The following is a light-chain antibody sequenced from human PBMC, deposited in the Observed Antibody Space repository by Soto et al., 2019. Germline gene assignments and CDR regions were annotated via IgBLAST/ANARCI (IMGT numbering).Light chain of an antibody. CDR2: GAS. Sequence: EIVMTQSPATLSVSPGKRAPLSCRASQSVTSDLAWYQQNPGQAPSLLIYGASTRATGIPARFSGSGSGTEFTLTISSLQSEDFAVYYCQQFYRGWTFGQGTKVEIE. V-gene: IGKV3-15*01. CDR1: QSVTSD. CDR3: QQFYRGWT. J-gene: IGKJ1*01.